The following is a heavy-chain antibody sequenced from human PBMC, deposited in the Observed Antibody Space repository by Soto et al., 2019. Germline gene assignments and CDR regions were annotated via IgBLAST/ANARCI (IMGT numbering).Heavy chain of an antibody. Sequence: GGSLRLSCAASGITFSIYSMNWVRQAPGKGLEWVSSISSTGTYIDYADSVKGRFTISRDNAKNSLFLQMDSLRAEDAALYYCARETNPYSSSSHAFDICGQGTMVTVSS. V-gene: IGHV3-21*01. CDR3: ARETNPYSSSSHAFDI. J-gene: IGHJ3*02. CDR1: GITFSIYS. CDR2: ISSTGTYI. D-gene: IGHD6-6*01.